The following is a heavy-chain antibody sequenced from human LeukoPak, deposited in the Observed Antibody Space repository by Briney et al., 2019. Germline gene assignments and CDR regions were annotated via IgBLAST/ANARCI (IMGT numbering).Heavy chain of an antibody. D-gene: IGHD7-27*01. CDR2: VNGRGATT. CDR3: AKAPATGEGYYFYYMDV. J-gene: IGHJ6*03. CDR1: GFTFSDYA. Sequence: PGGSLRLSCAASGFASGFTFSDYAVSWVRQAPGKGPEWVASVNGRGATTSYADSVRGRFTIPRDNSKNTVYLQMITLGADDTAVYFCAKAPATGEGYYFYYMDVWGKGTTVTVSS. V-gene: IGHV3-23*01.